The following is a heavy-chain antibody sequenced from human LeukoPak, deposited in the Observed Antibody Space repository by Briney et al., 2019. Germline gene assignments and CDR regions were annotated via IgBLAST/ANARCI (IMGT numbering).Heavy chain of an antibody. CDR2: FYYSGST. Sequence: SETLSLTCTVSGGSISSYYWSWIRQPPGKGLEWIGYFYYSGSTNYNPSLKSRVTISVDTSKNQFSLKLSSVTAADTAVYYCARDRGCSGGSCYPFDYWGQGTLVTVSS. D-gene: IGHD2-15*01. CDR3: ARDRGCSGGSCYPFDY. V-gene: IGHV4-59*12. J-gene: IGHJ4*02. CDR1: GGSISSYY.